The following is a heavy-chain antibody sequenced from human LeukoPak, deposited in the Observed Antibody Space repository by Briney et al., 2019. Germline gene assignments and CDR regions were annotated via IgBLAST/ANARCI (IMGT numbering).Heavy chain of an antibody. Sequence: PGGSLRLSCAASGFTFSSYSMNWVRQAPGKGLEWVSSISSSSSYIYYADSVKGRFTISRDNAKNSLYLQMNSLRVDDSAVYYCARGPNYGDRVDYFDYWGQGTLVTASS. CDR3: ARGPNYGDRVDYFDY. V-gene: IGHV3-21*01. D-gene: IGHD4-17*01. CDR1: GFTFSSYS. CDR2: ISSSSSYI. J-gene: IGHJ4*02.